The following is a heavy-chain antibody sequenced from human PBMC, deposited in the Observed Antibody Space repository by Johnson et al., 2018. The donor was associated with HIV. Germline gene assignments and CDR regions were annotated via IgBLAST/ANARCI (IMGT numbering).Heavy chain of an antibody. D-gene: IGHD3-10*01. CDR1: GFTFSDYY. Sequence: QVQVVESGGGLVKPGGSLRLSCVASGFTFSDYYMSWIRQAPGKGLEWVSYISSSRSNIYYADSVKGRFTISRDNAKNSVYLQMNSLRAEDTAMYYCAREQATLWFRASGAAFNIWGQGTMVTVSS. CDR3: AREQATLWFRASGAAFNI. V-gene: IGHV3-11*04. J-gene: IGHJ3*02. CDR2: ISSSRSNI.